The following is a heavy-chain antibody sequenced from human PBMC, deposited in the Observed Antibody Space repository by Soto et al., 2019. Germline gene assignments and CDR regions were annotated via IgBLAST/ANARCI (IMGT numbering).Heavy chain of an antibody. J-gene: IGHJ6*02. CDR2: TYYRSKWYN. CDR1: GDSVSSNSAA. Sequence: SQTLSLTCAISGDSVSSNSAAWNWIRQSPSRGLEWLGRTYYRSKWYNDYEVSVKSRITINPDTSKNQFSLQLNSVTPEETAVYYCAREAVAGPGFGMDVWGQGTTVTVSS. D-gene: IGHD6-19*01. CDR3: AREAVAGPGFGMDV. V-gene: IGHV6-1*01.